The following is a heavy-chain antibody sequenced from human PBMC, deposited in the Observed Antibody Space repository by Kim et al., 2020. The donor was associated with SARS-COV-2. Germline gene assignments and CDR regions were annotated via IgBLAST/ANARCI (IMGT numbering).Heavy chain of an antibody. J-gene: IGHJ4*02. CDR3: ARIAVTGTGGPFDY. D-gene: IGHD6-19*01. CDR2: ISEDGSDK. Sequence: GGSLRLSCVASGFTFSSYRMHWVRQAPGKGLEWVAAISEDGSDKYYPDSVKGRFTISRDDSKNTLDLQMNGLRAEDTAVFYCARIAVTGTGGPFDYWGQGALVTVSS. V-gene: IGHV3-30-3*01. CDR1: GFTFSSYR.